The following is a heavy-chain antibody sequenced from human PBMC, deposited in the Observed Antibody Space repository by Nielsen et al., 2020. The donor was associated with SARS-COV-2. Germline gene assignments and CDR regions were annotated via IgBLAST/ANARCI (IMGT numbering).Heavy chain of an antibody. V-gene: IGHV1-46*01. CDR1: GYTFTSYY. D-gene: IGHD3-9*01. Sequence: ASVKVSCKASGYTFTSYYMHWVRQAPGQGLEWMGIINPSGGNTSYAQKFQGRVTMTRDTSTSTVYMELSSLRSEDTAVYYCARVVSYDILTGFNYYYYYGMDVWGQGTTVTVSS. CDR2: INPSGGNT. CDR3: ARVVSYDILTGFNYYYYYGMDV. J-gene: IGHJ6*02.